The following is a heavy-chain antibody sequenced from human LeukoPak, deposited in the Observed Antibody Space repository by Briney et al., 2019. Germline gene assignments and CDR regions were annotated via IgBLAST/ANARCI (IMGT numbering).Heavy chain of an antibody. CDR2: IYYSGST. Sequence: SETLSLTCTVSGGSISSYYWSWIRQPPGEGLEWMGYIYYSGSTNYNPSLKSRVTISVDTSKNQFSLKLSSVTAADTAVYYCARFSTNYYYYGMDVWGQGTTVTVSS. D-gene: IGHD5/OR15-5a*01. V-gene: IGHV4-59*01. CDR1: GGSISSYY. CDR3: ARFSTNYYYYGMDV. J-gene: IGHJ6*02.